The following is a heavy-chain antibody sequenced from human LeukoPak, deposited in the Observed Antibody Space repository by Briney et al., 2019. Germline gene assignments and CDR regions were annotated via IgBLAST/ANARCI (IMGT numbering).Heavy chain of an antibody. CDR3: ARDREQQLFSFDY. D-gene: IGHD6-13*01. CDR2: IYHSGST. J-gene: IGHJ4*02. CDR1: GYSISSGYY. Sequence: SETLSLTCTVSGYSISSGYYWGWIRQPPGKGLEWIGSIYHSGSTYYNPSLKSRVTISVDTSKNQFSLKLSSVTAADTAVYYCARDREQQLFSFDYWGQGTLVTVSS. V-gene: IGHV4-38-2*02.